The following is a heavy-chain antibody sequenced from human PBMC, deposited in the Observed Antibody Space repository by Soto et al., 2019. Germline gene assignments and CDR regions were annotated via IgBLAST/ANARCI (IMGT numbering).Heavy chain of an antibody. Sequence: PGGSLRLSCAASGFTFSSYWMSWVRQAPGKGLEWVANIKQDGSEKYYVDSVKGRFNISRGNAKNSLYLQMNSLRAEDTAVYYCARYFDWLLGYYYYMDVWGKGTTVTVSS. CDR2: IKQDGSEK. V-gene: IGHV3-7*01. J-gene: IGHJ6*03. D-gene: IGHD3-9*01. CDR1: GFTFSSYW. CDR3: ARYFDWLLGYYYYMDV.